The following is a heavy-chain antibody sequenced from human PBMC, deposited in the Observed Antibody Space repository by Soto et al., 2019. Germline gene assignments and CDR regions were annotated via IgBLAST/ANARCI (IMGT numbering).Heavy chain of an antibody. CDR2: INHSGST. CDR3: ARRGYVGEGVTLLVADHYYYYMDV. D-gene: IGHD2-15*01. CDR1: GGSFSGYY. V-gene: IGHV4-34*01. J-gene: IGHJ6*03. Sequence: TSETLCLTCAVYGGSFSGYYWSWIRQPPGKGLEWIGEINHSGSTNYNPSLKSRVTISVDTSKNQFSLKLSSVTAADTAVYYCARRGYVGEGVTLLVADHYYYYMDVWGKGTTVTVSS.